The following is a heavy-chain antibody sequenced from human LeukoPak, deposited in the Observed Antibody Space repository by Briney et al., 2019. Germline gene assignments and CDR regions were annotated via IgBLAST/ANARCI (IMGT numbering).Heavy chain of an antibody. D-gene: IGHD6-13*01. J-gene: IGHJ4*02. CDR1: GFNLSSYW. CDR2: IKQDGSEK. CDR3: GRSAAAGFFDY. V-gene: IGHV3-7*03. Sequence: GGPLRLSCAASGFNLSSYWMSWLRQAAGRGLDWVANIKQDGSEKYYVDSVKGRFTISRDNANNSLYMQMNSLRGEETAVYYCGRSAAAGFFDYWGQGTLVTVSS.